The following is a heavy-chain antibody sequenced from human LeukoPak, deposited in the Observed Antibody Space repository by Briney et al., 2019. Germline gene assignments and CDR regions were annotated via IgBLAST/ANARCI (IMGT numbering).Heavy chain of an antibody. J-gene: IGHJ6*03. D-gene: IGHD2-2*01. CDR2: INPNSGGT. CDR3: ARVDIVVVPAAMRYYYYYMDV. CDR1: GYTFTGYY. V-gene: IGHV1-2*02. Sequence: ASVKVSCKASGYTFTGYYMHWVRQAPGLGLEWMGWINPNSGGTNYAQKFQGRVTMTRDTSISTAYMELSRLRSDDTAVYYCARVDIVVVPAAMRYYYYYMDVWGKGTTVTVSS.